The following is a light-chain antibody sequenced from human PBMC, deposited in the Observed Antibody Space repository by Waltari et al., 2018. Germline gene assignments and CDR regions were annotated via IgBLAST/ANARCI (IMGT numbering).Light chain of an antibody. CDR2: YDS. J-gene: IGLJ2*01. CDR1: NIGGKS. Sequence: SYMLTQPPSLSVAPGKTATLTCGGSNIGGKSVHWYQQKPGQAPVLVLYYDSARPAGVPERCSGVSSGNTATLSISGVEAGDEAEYYCQVWDSSSDHVAFGGGTKLTVL. V-gene: IGLV3-21*04. CDR3: QVWDSSSDHVA.